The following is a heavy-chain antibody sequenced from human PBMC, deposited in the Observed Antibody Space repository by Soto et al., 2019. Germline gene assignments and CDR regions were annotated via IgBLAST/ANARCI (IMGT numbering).Heavy chain of an antibody. J-gene: IGHJ6*02. CDR1: GGSISSSSYY. V-gene: IGHV4-39*07. Sequence: SETLSLTCTVSGGSISSSSYYWGWIRQPPGKGLEWIGSIYYSGSTYYNPSLKSRVTISVDTSKNQFSLKLSSVTAADTAVYYCARLVRYFDWLPSDYYGMDVWGQGTTVTVSS. D-gene: IGHD3-9*01. CDR2: IYYSGST. CDR3: ARLVRYFDWLPSDYYGMDV.